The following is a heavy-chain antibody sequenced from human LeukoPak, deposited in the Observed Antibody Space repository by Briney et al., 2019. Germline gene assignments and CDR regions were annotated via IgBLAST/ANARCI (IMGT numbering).Heavy chain of an antibody. CDR2: INPSGDST. CDR3: ARDLGDYYDSSGPPRDV. J-gene: IGHJ6*02. D-gene: IGHD3-22*01. V-gene: IGHV1-46*01. CDR1: GYTFTSYY. Sequence: GASGKVSCKASGYTFTSYYMHWVRQAPGQGLEWMGIINPSGDSTRYAQKFQGRVTMTRDTSTSTVYMELSSLRSEDTAVYYCARDLGDYYDSSGPPRDVWGQGTTVTVSS.